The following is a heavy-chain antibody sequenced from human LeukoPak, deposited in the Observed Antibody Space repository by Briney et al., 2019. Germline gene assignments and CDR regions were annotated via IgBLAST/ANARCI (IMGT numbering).Heavy chain of an antibody. Sequence: GGSLRLSCAASGFTFSSYEMNWVRQAPGKGLEWVSGISSSGGTTYYADSVKGRFTISRDYSKNTLYLQMNSLRAEDTAIYYCATYRQVLLPFESWGQGTLVTVSS. CDR3: ATYRQVLLPFES. D-gene: IGHD2-8*02. J-gene: IGHJ4*02. CDR2: ISSSGGTT. CDR1: GFTFSSYE. V-gene: IGHV3-23*01.